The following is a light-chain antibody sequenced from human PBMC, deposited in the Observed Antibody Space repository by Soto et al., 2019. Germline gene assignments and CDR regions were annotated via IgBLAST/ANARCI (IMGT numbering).Light chain of an antibody. Sequence: QSVLTQPPSASGAPGQPVTISCTGTSSDVGGYNFVSWYQQHPGNAPKLVIYEVSKRPSGVPDRFSGSNSGNTASLTVSGSQAEDESDYYCGDYAESKHGVFGGGTQLTVL. J-gene: IGLJ3*02. CDR2: EVS. V-gene: IGLV2-8*01. CDR3: GDYAESKHGV. CDR1: SSDVGGYNF.